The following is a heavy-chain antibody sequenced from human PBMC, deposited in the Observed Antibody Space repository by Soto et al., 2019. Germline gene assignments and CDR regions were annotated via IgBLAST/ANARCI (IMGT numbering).Heavy chain of an antibody. CDR2: IYYSGST. CDR1: GGSISSYY. J-gene: IGHJ5*02. Sequence: QVQLQESGPGLVKPSETLSLTCTVSGGSISSYYWSWIRQPPGKGLEWIGYIYYSGSTNYNPSLKSRVTISVDTSKNQFSLKLSSVTAADTAVYYCARLYDYGDWFDPWGQGTLVTVSS. D-gene: IGHD4-17*01. CDR3: ARLYDYGDWFDP. V-gene: IGHV4-59*08.